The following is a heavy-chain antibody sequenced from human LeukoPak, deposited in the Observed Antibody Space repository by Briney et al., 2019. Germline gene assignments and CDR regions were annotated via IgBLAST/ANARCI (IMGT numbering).Heavy chain of an antibody. D-gene: IGHD2-2*02. CDR2: ISAYNGNT. CDR1: GYTFTSYG. Sequence: ASVKVSCKASGYTFTSYGISWVRQAPGQGLEWMGWISAYNGNTNYAQKLQGRVTITTDESTSTAYMELSSLRSEDTAVYYCAGDPLPAAIQGYYYYYMDVWGKGTTVTVSS. CDR3: AGDPLPAAIQGYYYYYMDV. J-gene: IGHJ6*03. V-gene: IGHV1-18*01.